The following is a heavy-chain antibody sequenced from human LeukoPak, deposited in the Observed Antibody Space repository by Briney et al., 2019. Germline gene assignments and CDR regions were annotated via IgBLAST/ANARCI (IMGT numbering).Heavy chain of an antibody. CDR3: AKSTGYSTTGRDFDS. V-gene: IGHV3-30-3*02. Sequence: GGSLRLSCAASGFTFSNYAMHWVRQAPGKGLEWVALISYDGGTKYYADAVKGRFTISRDNSKNTLYLQLSSLRAEDTAVYYCAKSTGYSTTGRDFDSWGRGTLVTVSS. CDR2: ISYDGGTK. D-gene: IGHD6-13*01. J-gene: IGHJ4*02. CDR1: GFTFSNYA.